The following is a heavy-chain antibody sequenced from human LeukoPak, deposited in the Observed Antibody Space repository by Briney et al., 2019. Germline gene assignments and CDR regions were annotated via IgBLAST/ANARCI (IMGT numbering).Heavy chain of an antibody. D-gene: IGHD6-19*01. V-gene: IGHV4-31*03. CDR3: ARWSRAGTGFAIDY. J-gene: IGHJ4*02. CDR2: IYYSGST. Sequence: PSETLSLTCTVSGGSISSGGYYWRCLRQHPGKGLEWIAYIYYSGSTYYNPSLKSRVTISVDTSNNQFSLKLSSVTAADTAVYYCARWSRAGTGFAIDYWGQGTLVTVSS. CDR1: GGSISSGGYY.